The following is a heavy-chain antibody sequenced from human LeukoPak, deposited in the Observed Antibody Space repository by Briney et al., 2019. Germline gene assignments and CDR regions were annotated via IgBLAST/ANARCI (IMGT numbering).Heavy chain of an antibody. D-gene: IGHD3-3*01. CDR2: IYTSGST. CDR1: GGSISSYY. V-gene: IGHV4-4*07. Sequence: PSETLSLTCTVSGGSISSYYWSWIRQPAGKGLEWIGRIYTSGSTNYNPSLKSRVTMSVDTSKNQFSLKLRSVTAADTAVYYCARDFPHYDFLYYMDVWGKGTTVTVSS. J-gene: IGHJ6*03. CDR3: ARDFPHYDFLYYMDV.